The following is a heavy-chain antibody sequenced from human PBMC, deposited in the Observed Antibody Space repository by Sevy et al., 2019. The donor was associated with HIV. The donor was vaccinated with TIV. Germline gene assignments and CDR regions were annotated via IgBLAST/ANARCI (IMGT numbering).Heavy chain of an antibody. J-gene: IGHJ4*02. V-gene: IGHV3-7*01. CDR1: GFTFTNYW. CDR2: LNQDGSAQ. Sequence: GGSLRLSCAASGFTFTNYWMTWVRQAPGKGLEWVAFLNQDGSAQYYVDSVKGRFTVSRDNAKNSLYLQMNRLGADDTAVYYCVRDVYRAFDYWGQGTLVTVSS. CDR3: VRDVYRAFDY.